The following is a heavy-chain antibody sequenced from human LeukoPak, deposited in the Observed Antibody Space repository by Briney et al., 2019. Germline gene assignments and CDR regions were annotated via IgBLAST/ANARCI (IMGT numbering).Heavy chain of an antibody. D-gene: IGHD4-11*01. V-gene: IGHV4-39*07. CDR1: GGSISGSSYY. CDR3: ASSYHSIQVDY. Sequence: TSETLSLTCTVSGGSISGSSYYWGWIRQPPGKGLEWIGSIYYSGGTYYNPSLKSRVTISVDTSKNQFSLKLCSVTAADTAVYYCASSYHSIQVDYWGQGTLVTVSS. CDR2: IYYSGGT. J-gene: IGHJ4*02.